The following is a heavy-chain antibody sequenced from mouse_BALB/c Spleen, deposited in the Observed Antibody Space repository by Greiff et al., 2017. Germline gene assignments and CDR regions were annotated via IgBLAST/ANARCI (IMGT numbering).Heavy chain of an antibody. CDR3: ARKNYDEAWFAY. Sequence: QVQLQQSGAELVRPGTSVKISCKASGYTFTTYWLGWVKQRPGHGLEWIGDIYPGGGYTNYNEKFKGKATLTADTSSSTTYIQLNSLTSEDSAVYFCARKNYDEAWFAYWGQGTLVTVSA. D-gene: IGHD2-4*01. J-gene: IGHJ3*01. CDR2: IYPGGGYT. CDR1: GYTFTTYW. V-gene: IGHV1-63*02.